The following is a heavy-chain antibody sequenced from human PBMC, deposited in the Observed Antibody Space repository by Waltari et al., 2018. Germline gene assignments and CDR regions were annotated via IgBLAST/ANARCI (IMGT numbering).Heavy chain of an antibody. V-gene: IGHV1-69*13. D-gene: IGHD3-10*01. Sequence: QVQLVQSGAEVKKPGSSVKVSCKASGGTLSSYDISWVRQAPGQGLEWMGGIIPIFGTANYAQKFQGRVTITADESTSTAYMELSSLRSEDTAVYYCARRGLWFRAPYYYYGMDVWGQGTTVTVSS. CDR2: IIPIFGTA. CDR1: GGTLSSYD. CDR3: ARRGLWFRAPYYYYGMDV. J-gene: IGHJ6*02.